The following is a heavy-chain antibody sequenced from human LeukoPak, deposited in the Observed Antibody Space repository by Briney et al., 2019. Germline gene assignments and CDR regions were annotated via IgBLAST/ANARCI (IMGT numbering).Heavy chain of an antibody. CDR1: GYTFTGYY. V-gene: IGHV1-2*02. J-gene: IGHJ4*02. CDR3: ARDHPYDGDRFDY. CDR2: INPNSGGT. Sequence: ASVKVSCKASGYTFTGYYMHWVRQAPGQGLEWMGWINPNSGGTNYAQKFQGRVTMTRDTSISTAYMELSRLRSDDTAVYYCARDHPYDGDRFDYWGQGTLVTVSS. D-gene: IGHD4-17*01.